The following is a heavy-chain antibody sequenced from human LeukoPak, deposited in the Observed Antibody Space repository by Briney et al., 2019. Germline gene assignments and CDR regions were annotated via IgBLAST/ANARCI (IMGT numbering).Heavy chain of an antibody. J-gene: IGHJ6*03. CDR3: ARDNLAAAVRGYYYMDA. D-gene: IGHD6-13*01. Sequence: SETLSLTCTVSGGSLSSYYWSWIRQPAGKGLEWIGRIYTSGSSNYNPSLKSRVTVSVDTSKNQFSLKLSSVTAADTAVYYCARDNLAAAVRGYYYMDAWGKGTTVTVSS. V-gene: IGHV4-4*07. CDR1: GGSLSSYY. CDR2: IYTSGSS.